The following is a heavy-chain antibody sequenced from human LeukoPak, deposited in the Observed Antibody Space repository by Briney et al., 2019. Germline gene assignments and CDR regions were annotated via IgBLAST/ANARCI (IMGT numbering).Heavy chain of an antibody. Sequence: GGSLRLSGAASGFTFSSYAMNWVRQVPGKGLEWVSAISGSGGNTNYADSVKGRFTISRDNSKNTLYLQMNSLRAEDTAVYYCAKDRSYYYGSGSYSYFDYWGQGTLVTVSS. CDR2: ISGSGGNT. D-gene: IGHD3-10*01. J-gene: IGHJ4*02. V-gene: IGHV3-23*01. CDR1: GFTFSSYA. CDR3: AKDRSYYYGSGSYSYFDY.